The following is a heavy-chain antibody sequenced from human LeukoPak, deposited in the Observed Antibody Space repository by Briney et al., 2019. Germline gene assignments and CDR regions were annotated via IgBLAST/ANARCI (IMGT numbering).Heavy chain of an antibody. CDR1: GFTFSSYW. Sequence: GGSLRLSCAASGFTFSSYWMSWVRQAPGKGLEWVANIKQDGSEKYYVDSVKGRFTISRDNSKNTLYLQMNSLRAEDTAVYYCAKPARTDYADYWGQGTLVTVSS. CDR3: AKPARTDYADY. J-gene: IGHJ4*02. CDR2: IKQDGSEK. V-gene: IGHV3-7*03. D-gene: IGHD1-14*01.